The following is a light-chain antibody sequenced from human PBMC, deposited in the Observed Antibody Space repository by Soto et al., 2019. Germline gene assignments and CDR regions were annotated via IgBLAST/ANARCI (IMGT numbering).Light chain of an antibody. Sequence: AIQLTQSPSSLSASVGDRVTITCRSSQGISSALAWYQQKPGKAPKLMIYDASSLESGVPSRFSGSGSVTDFTITISSLQTEDFSTYDAQHFKSYPLFTFGPGTQVHIK. CDR2: DAS. V-gene: IGKV1-13*02. CDR3: QHFKSYPLFT. J-gene: IGKJ3*01. CDR1: QGISSA.